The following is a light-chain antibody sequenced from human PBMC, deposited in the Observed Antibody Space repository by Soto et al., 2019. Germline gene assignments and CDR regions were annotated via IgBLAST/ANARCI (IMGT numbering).Light chain of an antibody. V-gene: IGKV1-5*03. J-gene: IGKJ1*01. Sequence: DIQMTQSPSTLSASVGDRVTITCRASQSISSWLAWYQQKPGKAPKLLIYKASSLESGVPSRFSGSGSGTEVPLTISSLQPDDFATYYCQQYNSYPWTFGQGTKVEIK. CDR1: QSISSW. CDR3: QQYNSYPWT. CDR2: KAS.